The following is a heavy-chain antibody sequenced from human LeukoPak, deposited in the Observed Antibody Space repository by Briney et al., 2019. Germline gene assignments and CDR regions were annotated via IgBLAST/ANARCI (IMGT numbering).Heavy chain of an antibody. CDR2: LTTTGGTT. CDR1: GFTFNSYA. CDR3: ARSLTLITTYTSPDY. V-gene: IGHV3-23*01. D-gene: IGHD3-16*01. J-gene: IGHJ4*02. Sequence: GGSLRLSCAASGFTFNSYAMNWVRQAPGKGLEWVSSLTTTGGTTYYADSVKGRFTISRDSSENTLFLQMNSLRAEDTAIYYCARSLTLITTYTSPDYWGQGTLVTVSS.